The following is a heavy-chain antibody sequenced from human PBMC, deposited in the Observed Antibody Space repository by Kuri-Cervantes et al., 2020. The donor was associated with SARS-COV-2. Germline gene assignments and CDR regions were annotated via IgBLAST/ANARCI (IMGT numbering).Heavy chain of an antibody. CDR3: AKGLRTIGYYYGMDV. J-gene: IGHJ6*02. Sequence: GESLKISCAASGFTFSSYAMSWVRQAPGKGLEWVSAISGSGGSTYYADSVKGRFTISRDNSKNTLYLQMNSLRAEDTAVYYCAKGLRTIGYYYGMDVWGQGTTVTVSS. CDR2: ISGSGGST. D-gene: IGHD2-2*01. V-gene: IGHV3-23*01. CDR1: GFTFSSYA.